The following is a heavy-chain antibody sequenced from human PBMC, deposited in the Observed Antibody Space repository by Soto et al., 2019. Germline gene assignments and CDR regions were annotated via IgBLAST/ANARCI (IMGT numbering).Heavy chain of an antibody. J-gene: IGHJ5*02. Sequence: QVQLQESGPGLVKPSQTLSLTCSVSGASISSGDYYWSWIRQHPGKGLEWIGYIYDSGSTSYNPSVKSRVTISVDTSKNQFSLKLSSVTAADTAVYYCASIYDSSGYYYGNNWFDPWGQGTLVTVSS. D-gene: IGHD3-22*01. CDR3: ASIYDSSGYYYGNNWFDP. CDR2: IYDSGST. CDR1: GASISSGDYY. V-gene: IGHV4-31*03.